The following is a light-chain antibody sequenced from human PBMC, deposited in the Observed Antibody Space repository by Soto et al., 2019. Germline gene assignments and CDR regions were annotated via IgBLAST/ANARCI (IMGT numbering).Light chain of an antibody. Sequence: QSVLTQPASVSGSPGQSITISCTGTSSDVGGYNYVSWYQQHPGKAPKLMIYEVSNRPSGVSNRFSGSKSGNTASLTISGLQAEDEADYYCQSYDNSLSGPVVFGGGTQLTVL. J-gene: IGLJ3*02. CDR3: QSYDNSLSGPVV. CDR2: EVS. V-gene: IGLV2-14*01. CDR1: SSDVGGYNY.